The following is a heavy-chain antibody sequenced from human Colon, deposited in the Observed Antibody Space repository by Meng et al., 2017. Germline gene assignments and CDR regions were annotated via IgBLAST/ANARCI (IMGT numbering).Heavy chain of an antibody. CDR3: ARDERGGPYYFDY. CDR1: GYSFTSYG. Sequence: QVQLVQSGAELKKPGASVKVSCQASGYSFTSYGMHWLRQAPGQRPEWMGWIYPVDGNRRYSQKFQDRLTITTDTFARTAYMELSSLRSEDTAVYFCARDERGGPYYFDYWGQGTLVTVSS. V-gene: IGHV1-3*01. CDR2: IYPVDGNR. J-gene: IGHJ4*02.